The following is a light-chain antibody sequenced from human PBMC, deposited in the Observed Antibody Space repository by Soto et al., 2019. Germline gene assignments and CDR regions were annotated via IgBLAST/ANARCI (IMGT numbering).Light chain of an antibody. CDR3: SSYTSSISLYVV. CDR2: EVS. J-gene: IGLJ2*01. Sequence: QSVLTQPASVSGSPGQSITISCTGTSSDIGDNNYVSWYQQHPGKVPKLIIYEVSNRPSGISNRFSGSNSGNTASLTISGLQAEDEADYYCSSYTSSISLYVVFGGGTKVTVL. V-gene: IGLV2-14*01. CDR1: SSDIGDNNY.